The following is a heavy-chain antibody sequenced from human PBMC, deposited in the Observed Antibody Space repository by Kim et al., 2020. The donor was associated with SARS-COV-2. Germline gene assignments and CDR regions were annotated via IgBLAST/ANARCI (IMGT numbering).Heavy chain of an antibody. J-gene: IGHJ4*02. CDR1: GFTFSSYS. V-gene: IGHV3-48*04. Sequence: GGSLRLSCAASGFTFSSYSMNWVRQAPGKGLEWVSYISSSSSTIYYADSVKGRFTISRDNAKNSLYLQMNSLRAEDTAVYYCAREGESYRREGYGGNDYWGQGTLVTVSS. CDR3: AREGESYRREGYGGNDY. D-gene: IGHD2-15*01. CDR2: ISSSSSTI.